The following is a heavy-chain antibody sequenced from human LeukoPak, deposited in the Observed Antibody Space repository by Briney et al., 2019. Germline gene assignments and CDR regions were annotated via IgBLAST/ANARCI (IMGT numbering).Heavy chain of an antibody. Sequence: ETLSLTCTVSGGSISSYYWSWIRQPPGKGLEWIGYIYYSGSTNYNPPLKSRVTISVDTSKNQFSLKLSSVTAADTAVYYCARASRPSQFDGYYMDVWGKGTTVTISS. CDR1: GGSISSYY. V-gene: IGHV4-59*01. CDR3: ARASRPSQFDGYYMDV. D-gene: IGHD3-9*01. CDR2: IYYSGST. J-gene: IGHJ6*03.